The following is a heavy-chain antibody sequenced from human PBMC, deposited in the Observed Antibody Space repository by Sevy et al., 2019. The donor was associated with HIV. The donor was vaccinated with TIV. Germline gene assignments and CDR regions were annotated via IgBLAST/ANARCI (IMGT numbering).Heavy chain of an antibody. V-gene: IGHV3-20*04. CDR3: ARERSCGGDCYYFDN. Sequence: GGSLRLSCAASGFTFDDYGMSWVRQAPGKGLEWVSGINWDGGSTGYADSVKGRFIISRDNARNSLYLQMNRLRGEDMAFYYCARERSCGGDCYYFDNWGQGTLVTVSS. CDR2: INWDGGST. J-gene: IGHJ4*02. CDR1: GFTFDDYG. D-gene: IGHD2-21*02.